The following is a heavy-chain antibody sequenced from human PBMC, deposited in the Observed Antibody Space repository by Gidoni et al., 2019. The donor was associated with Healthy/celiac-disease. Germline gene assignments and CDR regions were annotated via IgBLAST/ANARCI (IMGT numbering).Heavy chain of an antibody. CDR3: AKSVLSDYYDSSGYYYVLSY. CDR1: SYA. J-gene: IGHJ4*02. Sequence: SYAMSWVRQAPGKWLEWVSAISGSGGSTYYADSVKGRFTISRDNSKNTLYLQMNSLRAEDTAVYYCAKSVLSDYYDSSGYYYVLSYWGQGTLVTVSS. CDR2: ISGSGGST. V-gene: IGHV3-23*01. D-gene: IGHD3-22*01.